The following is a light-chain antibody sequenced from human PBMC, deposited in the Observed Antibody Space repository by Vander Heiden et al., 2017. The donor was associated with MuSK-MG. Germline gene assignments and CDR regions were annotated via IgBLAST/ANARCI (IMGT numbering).Light chain of an antibody. CDR3: QSADSSGTYVV. CDR1: ALPKQY. J-gene: IGLJ2*01. V-gene: IGLV3-25*03. Sequence: SYELTQPPSVSVSQGPTARTTCSGDALPKQYAYWYQQKPGQAPVLVIYKDSERLSGIPERFSGSSSGTTVTLTISGVKAEDEADYYCQSADSSGTYVVFGGGTKLTVL. CDR2: KDS.